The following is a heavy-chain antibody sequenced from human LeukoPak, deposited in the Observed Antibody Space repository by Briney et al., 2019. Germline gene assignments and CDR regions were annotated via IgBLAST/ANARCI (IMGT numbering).Heavy chain of an antibody. V-gene: IGHV5-51*01. CDR1: GYSFTNYW. J-gene: IGHJ3*02. CDR2: IYPGDSDT. D-gene: IGHD5-24*01. CDR3: ARPVEMATINSFHI. Sequence: GESLKISCKAPGYSFTNYWIGWVRQMPGKGLEWMGIIYPGDSDTRYSPSSQGQVTISVDKTISTAYLQWSSLKASDTAMYYCARPVEMATINSFHIWGQGTMVTVSS.